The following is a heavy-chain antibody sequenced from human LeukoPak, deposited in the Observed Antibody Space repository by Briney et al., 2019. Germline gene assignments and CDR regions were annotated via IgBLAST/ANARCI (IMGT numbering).Heavy chain of an antibody. CDR3: AKDPTSSSALDY. CDR2: INWNGGST. Sequence: GGSLRLSCAASGFTFDDYGMSWVRQAPGKGLEWVSGINWNGGSTGYADSVKGRFTISRDNAKNSLYLQMNSLRAEDTAVYYCAKDPTSSSALDYWGQGTLVTVSS. D-gene: IGHD6-6*01. V-gene: IGHV3-20*04. J-gene: IGHJ4*02. CDR1: GFTFDDYG.